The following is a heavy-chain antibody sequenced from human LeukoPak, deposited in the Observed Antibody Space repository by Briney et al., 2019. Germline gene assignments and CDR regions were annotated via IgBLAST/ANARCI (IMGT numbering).Heavy chain of an antibody. Sequence: PSETLSLTCAVYGGSFSGYYWSWIRQPPGKGLEWIGEINHSGSTNYNPSLKSRVTIPVDTSKNQFSLKLSSVTAADTAVYYCARGGLGARGSSWYYYYYGMDVWGKGTTVTVSS. D-gene: IGHD6-13*01. CDR1: GGSFSGYY. V-gene: IGHV4-34*01. CDR2: INHSGST. J-gene: IGHJ6*04. CDR3: ARGGLGARGSSWYYYYYGMDV.